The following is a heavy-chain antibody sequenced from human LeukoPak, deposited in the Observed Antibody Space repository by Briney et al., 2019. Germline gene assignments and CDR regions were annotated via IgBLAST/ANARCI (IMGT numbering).Heavy chain of an antibody. D-gene: IGHD5-12*01. Sequence: PGGSLRLSRAASGFTFSSYAMTWVRQAPGKGLEWVSGISGSGDSTYYADSVKGRFTIFRDNSESTLYLQMNSLTAEDTALYYCAKGIGNTGYDPPAYWGQGTLVTVSS. CDR2: ISGSGDST. J-gene: IGHJ4*02. V-gene: IGHV3-23*01. CDR3: AKGIGNTGYDPPAY. CDR1: GFTFSSYA.